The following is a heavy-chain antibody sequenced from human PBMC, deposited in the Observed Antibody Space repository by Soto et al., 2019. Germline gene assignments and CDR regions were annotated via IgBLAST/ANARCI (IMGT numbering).Heavy chain of an antibody. J-gene: IGHJ4*02. CDR3: DRGDYQYSIDY. D-gene: IGHD2-2*01. Sequence: SGTLSLTCTVSGDSMTSGDYSWSWIRKPPGKGLEWIGYIYRTGNKNYSPSLKTRASISQDRYNKQFSLESNSVNDEDTDVYYCDRGDYQYSIDYWGQGNLVTVPS. CDR2: IYRTGNK. CDR1: GDSMTSGDYS. V-gene: IGHV4-30-2*01.